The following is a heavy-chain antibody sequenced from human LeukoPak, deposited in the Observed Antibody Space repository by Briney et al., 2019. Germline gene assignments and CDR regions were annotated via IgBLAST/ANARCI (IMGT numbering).Heavy chain of an antibody. Sequence: PSETLSLTCTVSGGSISNADYYWSWIRQPPGKGLEWIGYIYNSGITYYNPSLKSRVTISADTSKNQFSLKLTSVTAADMAVYYCARGGGYCSRTSCLPFDYWGQGTLVTVSS. D-gene: IGHD2-2*01. CDR1: GGSISNADYY. J-gene: IGHJ4*02. V-gene: IGHV4-30-4*08. CDR2: IYNSGIT. CDR3: ARGGGYCSRTSCLPFDY.